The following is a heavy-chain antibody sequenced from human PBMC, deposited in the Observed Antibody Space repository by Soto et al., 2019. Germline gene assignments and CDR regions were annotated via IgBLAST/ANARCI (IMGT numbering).Heavy chain of an antibody. CDR1: GFTFDDYA. V-gene: IGHV3-9*01. CDR2: LSWNSGTI. Sequence: DVQLVESGGGLVQPGKSLRLSCAASGFTFDDYAMHWVRQVPGKGLEWVSGLSWNSGTIDYADSVKGRFTISRDNAKNSLHLQMNSLKPEDTAFYYCAKAESSGWYYSLDYWGQGTLVTVSS. D-gene: IGHD6-19*01. CDR3: AKAESSGWYYSLDY. J-gene: IGHJ4*02.